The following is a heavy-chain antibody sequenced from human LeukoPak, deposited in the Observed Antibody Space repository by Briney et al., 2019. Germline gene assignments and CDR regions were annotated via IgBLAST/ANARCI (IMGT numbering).Heavy chain of an antibody. CDR2: IYYSGST. Sequence: SETQSLTCTVSGGSVSSGSYYWSWIRQPPGKGLEWIGYIYYSGSTNYNPSLKSRVTISVDTSKNQFSLKLSSVTAADTAVYYCALGYCSSTSCYRNYYYGMDVWGQGTTVTVSS. D-gene: IGHD2-2*02. CDR3: ALGYCSSTSCYRNYYYGMDV. CDR1: GGSVSSGSYY. J-gene: IGHJ6*02. V-gene: IGHV4-61*01.